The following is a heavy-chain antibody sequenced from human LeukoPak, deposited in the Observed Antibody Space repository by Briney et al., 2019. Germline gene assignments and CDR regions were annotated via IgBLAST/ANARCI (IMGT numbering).Heavy chain of an antibody. CDR2: IRNTVYGGTI. V-gene: IGHV3-49*03. D-gene: IGHD5-24*01. CDR1: GFKFADYD. J-gene: IGHJ6*02. Sequence: GGSLRLSCSVSGFKFADYDMSWLRQAPGKGLEWVGFIRNTVYGGTIKYAAAVKGRFTISRDDSKSIAYLQMNSLQSEDTAVYFCSRSTWRYTMDVWGQGTTVTVSS. CDR3: SRSTWRYTMDV.